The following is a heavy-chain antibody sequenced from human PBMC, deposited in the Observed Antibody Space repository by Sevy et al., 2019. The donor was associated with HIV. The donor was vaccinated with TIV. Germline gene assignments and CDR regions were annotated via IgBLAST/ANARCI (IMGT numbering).Heavy chain of an antibody. J-gene: IGHJ5*02. Sequence: ASVKVSCKASGYTCSSYGISWVRQAPRQGLEWMGWISGCNGNTNFAQKLQGRVTMTTDTSTSTAYMEVRSLRSDDTAVYYCARAGYLNWFDPWGQGTLVTVSS. V-gene: IGHV1-18*01. CDR3: ARAGYLNWFDP. CDR2: ISGCNGNT. CDR1: GYTCSSYG. D-gene: IGHD1-1*01.